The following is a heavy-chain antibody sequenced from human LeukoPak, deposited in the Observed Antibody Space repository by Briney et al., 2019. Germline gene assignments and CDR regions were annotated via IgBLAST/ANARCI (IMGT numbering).Heavy chain of an antibody. V-gene: IGHV1-8*02. Sequence: ASVKVSCKASGYTFTTYEINWVRQPTGQGLEWLGWMNPDTGDTGYAQNFQGRVTMTRDTSISTAYMELSSLRSEDTAVYYCARGSRVGRGVDGDYWGQGTLVTVSS. CDR3: ARGSRVGRGVDGDY. CDR1: GYTFTTYE. CDR2: MNPDTGDT. D-gene: IGHD3-10*01. J-gene: IGHJ4*02.